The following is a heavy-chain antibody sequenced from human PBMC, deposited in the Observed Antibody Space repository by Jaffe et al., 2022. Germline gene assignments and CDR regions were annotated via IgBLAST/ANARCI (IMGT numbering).Heavy chain of an antibody. CDR3: ARGRVLLWFRESRGWFDP. Sequence: QVQLQQWGAGLLKPSETLSLTCAVYGGSFSGYYWSWIRQPPGKGLEWIGEINHSGSTNYNPSLKSRVTISVDTSKNQFSLKLSSVTAADTAVYYCARGRVLLWFRESRGWFDPWGQGTLVTVSS. CDR2: INHSGST. CDR1: GGSFSGYY. D-gene: IGHD3-10*01. V-gene: IGHV4-34*01. J-gene: IGHJ5*02.